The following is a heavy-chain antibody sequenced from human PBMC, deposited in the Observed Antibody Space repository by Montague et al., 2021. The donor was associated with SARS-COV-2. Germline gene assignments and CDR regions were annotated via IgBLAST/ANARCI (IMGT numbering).Heavy chain of an antibody. Sequence: SETLSLTCTVSGGSFSNNFWTWIRQTPGKGLEWIGEINRSGSTNYNLSLKSRLSISIDTSKTQFYLNLRSATAADTAMYYCARIGSYDRRGVSDFVRWFDLWGQGTMVTVSS. CDR2: INRSGST. J-gene: IGHJ5*02. CDR1: GGSFSNNF. V-gene: IGHV4-34*01. CDR3: ARIGSYDRRGVSDFVRWFDL. D-gene: IGHD3-22*01.